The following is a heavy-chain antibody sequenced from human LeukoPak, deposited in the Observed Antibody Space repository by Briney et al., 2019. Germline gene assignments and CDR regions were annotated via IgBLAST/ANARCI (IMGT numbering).Heavy chain of an antibody. CDR2: IYYSRST. V-gene: IGHV4-30-4*08. CDR1: GGSISSGDYY. Sequence: SQTLSLTCTASGGSISSGDYYWSWIRQPPGKGLEWIVYIYYSRSTYYNPSLKSRFTISVDTSKNQFSLKLSSVTAADTAVYYCARRAARRPRNAFDIWGQGTMVTVSS. D-gene: IGHD6-6*01. J-gene: IGHJ3*02. CDR3: ARRAARRPRNAFDI.